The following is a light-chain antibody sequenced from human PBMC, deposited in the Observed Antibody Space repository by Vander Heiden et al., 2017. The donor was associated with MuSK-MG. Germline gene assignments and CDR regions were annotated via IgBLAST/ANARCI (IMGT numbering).Light chain of an antibody. V-gene: IGKV1-8*01. Sequence: AIRMAQSPSSFSASTGDRVTITCRASQGISNYLAWYQEKPGKAPKLLIYAASTLQSGVPSRFSGSGSGTDFTLTISCLQSEDFATYYCQQDDNYPPTFGGGTKVEIK. CDR2: AAS. J-gene: IGKJ4*01. CDR1: QGISNY. CDR3: QQDDNYPPT.